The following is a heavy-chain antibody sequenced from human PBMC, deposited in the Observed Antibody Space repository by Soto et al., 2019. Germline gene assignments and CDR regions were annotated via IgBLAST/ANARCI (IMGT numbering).Heavy chain of an antibody. D-gene: IGHD3-16*01. CDR3: VXEDAGXXREYYGXDV. CDR1: GGSISYEYYH. Sequence: PSETLSLTCTVSGGSISYEYYHWTWIRQSPGKGLEWIGYVHYSGSIMYNTSFKRRVTISVDTSKNQFSLHLSSVTAADTAVYFXVXEDAGXXREYYGXDVWGQGTTVTVXX. V-gene: IGHV4-30-4*08. CDR2: VHYSGSI. J-gene: IGHJ6*02.